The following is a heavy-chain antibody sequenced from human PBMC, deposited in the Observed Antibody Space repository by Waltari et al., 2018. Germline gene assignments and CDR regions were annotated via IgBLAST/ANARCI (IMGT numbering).Heavy chain of an antibody. J-gene: IGHJ5*02. CDR3: AKDGGTYSVRTRLGWVDP. CDR1: GFSFGTYG. V-gene: IGHV3-30*18. D-gene: IGHD2-21*01. CDR2: ISYDGSNK. Sequence: QVQLVESGGGVVQPGRSLRLSCAAPGFSFGTYGMQWVRQAPGKGLEWVAVISYDGSNKYYADSVKGRFTISRDNSKNTVYLQMNSLRTEDTGVYYCAKDGGTYSVRTRLGWVDPWGQGTLVTVSS.